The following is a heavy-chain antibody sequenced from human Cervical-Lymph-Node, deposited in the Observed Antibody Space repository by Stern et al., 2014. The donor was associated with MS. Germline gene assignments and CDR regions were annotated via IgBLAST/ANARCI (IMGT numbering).Heavy chain of an antibody. Sequence: QVQLVQSGPGLVKPSQTLSLTCTFSGGSISSGNTSWSWIRQHPGKGLEWLGSIYHSGSTYYTPPLKSRVTTSIDTSKNQFSLKLSSVTAADTAVYYCARGSREVLLPRFYFDYWGQGTLVTVSS. J-gene: IGHJ4*02. CDR2: IYHSGST. CDR3: ARGSREVLLPRFYFDY. D-gene: IGHD3-3*01. CDR1: GGSISSGNTS. V-gene: IGHV4-31*03.